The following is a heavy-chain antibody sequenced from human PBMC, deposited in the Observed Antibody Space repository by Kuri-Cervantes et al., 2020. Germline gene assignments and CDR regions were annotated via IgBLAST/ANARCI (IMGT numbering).Heavy chain of an antibody. D-gene: IGHD3-22*01. CDR1: GYTFTSYG. Sequence: ASVKVSCKASGYTFTSYGISWVRQAPGQGLEWMGWISAYNGNTNYAQKLQGRVTMATDTSTGTAYMELSSLRSEDTAVYYCARVYYYDTSGNWFDPWGQGTLVTVSS. CDR2: ISAYNGNT. CDR3: ARVYYYDTSGNWFDP. J-gene: IGHJ5*02. V-gene: IGHV1-18*01.